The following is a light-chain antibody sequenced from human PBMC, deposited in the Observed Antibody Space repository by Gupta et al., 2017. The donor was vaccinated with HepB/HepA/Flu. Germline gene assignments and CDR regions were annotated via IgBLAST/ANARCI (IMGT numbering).Light chain of an antibody. V-gene: IGLV2-8*01. CDR2: EVT. Sequence: QSALTQPPSASGSPGQSVTISCTGPTSDIGSYTYVSWYQQHPGKAPKLLIYEVTKRPSGVPDRFSGSKSGITASLTVSGLQAEDEADYYCSSYAGSNIVVFGGGTKLTVL. CDR3: SSYAGSNIVV. CDR1: TSDIGSYTY. J-gene: IGLJ2*01.